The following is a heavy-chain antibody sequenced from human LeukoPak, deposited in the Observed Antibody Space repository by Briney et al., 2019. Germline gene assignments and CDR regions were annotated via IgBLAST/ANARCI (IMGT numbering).Heavy chain of an antibody. CDR3: ARGPYTYYYDSSGYYDY. CDR2: IYHSGST. CDR1: GGSISSYY. V-gene: IGHV4-59*01. D-gene: IGHD3-22*01. Sequence: ASETLSLTCTVSGGSISSYYWSWIRQPPGKGLEWIGYIYHSGSTNYNPSLKSRVTISVDTSKNQFSLKLSSVTAADTAVYYCARGPYTYYYDSSGYYDYWGQGTLVTVSS. J-gene: IGHJ4*02.